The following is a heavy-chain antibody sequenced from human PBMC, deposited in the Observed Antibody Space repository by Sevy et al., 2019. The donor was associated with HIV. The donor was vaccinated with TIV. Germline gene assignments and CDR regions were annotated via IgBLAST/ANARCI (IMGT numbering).Heavy chain of an antibody. V-gene: IGHV4-30-4*01. J-gene: IGHJ6*02. D-gene: IGHD2-2*01. CDR1: GGSISSGDYY. CDR2: IYYSGST. CDR3: ASTSMGYYGMDV. Sequence: SETLSLTCTVSGGSISSGDYYWSWIRQPPGKGLEWIGYIYYSGSTYYNPSLKSPVTISVDTSKNQFSLKLSSVTAADTAVYYCASTSMGYYGMDVWGQGTTVTVSS.